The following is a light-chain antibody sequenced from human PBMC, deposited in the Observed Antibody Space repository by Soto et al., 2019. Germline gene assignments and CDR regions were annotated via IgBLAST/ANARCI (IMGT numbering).Light chain of an antibody. CDR1: QSVTGY. CDR2: DAS. V-gene: IGKV3-11*01. CDR3: QQRSDSPST. Sequence: EIVLTQSPATLSLSPGERATLSCRASQSVTGYLAWYQQKPGQAPRLLIYDASSRATGIPARFSGSGSRTDSTLTITSREPEDCAVYYCQQRSDSPSTFGGGTKVEI. J-gene: IGKJ4*01.